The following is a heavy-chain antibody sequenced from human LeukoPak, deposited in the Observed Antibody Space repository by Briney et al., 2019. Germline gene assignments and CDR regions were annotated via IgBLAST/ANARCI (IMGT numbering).Heavy chain of an antibody. CDR3: ARDSSDAYAAPDAFDI. CDR2: ISYDGSNK. Sequence: GGSLRLSCAASGFTFSSYAMHWVRQAPGKGLEWVAVISYDGSNKYYADSVKGRFTISRDNSKNTLYLQMNSLRAEDTAVYYCARDSSDAYAAPDAFDIWGQGTMVTVSS. V-gene: IGHV3-30-3*01. CDR1: GFTFSSYA. D-gene: IGHD3-22*01. J-gene: IGHJ3*02.